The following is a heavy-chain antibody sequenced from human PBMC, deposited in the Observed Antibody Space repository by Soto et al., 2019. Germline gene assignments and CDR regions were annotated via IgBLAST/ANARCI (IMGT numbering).Heavy chain of an antibody. Sequence: SETLSLTCSVSGGSISPYYLSWIRQPAGKGLEWIGRIYASGSTNYNPSLKSRVTMSVATSKNQFSLKLTSVTAADTATYYCARGGMVIIPTATAFDYWGQGTLVTVYS. J-gene: IGHJ4*02. V-gene: IGHV4-4*07. D-gene: IGHD1-1*01. CDR1: GGSISPYY. CDR2: IYASGST. CDR3: ARGGMVIIPTATAFDY.